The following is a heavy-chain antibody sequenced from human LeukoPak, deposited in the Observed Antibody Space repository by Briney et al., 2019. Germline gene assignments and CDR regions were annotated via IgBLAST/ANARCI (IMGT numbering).Heavy chain of an antibody. D-gene: IGHD1-20*01. J-gene: IGHJ4*02. V-gene: IGHV1-69*04. Sequence: SVTLSCKASGAIVCRSVISWVRRSASHRLEWWERIITILGIANYAQKFQGRVTITADKSTRTAYMELSSVRSEDTAGYYCASWSGDNWNYGDYWGQGTLVTVSS. CDR3: ASWSGDNWNYGDY. CDR2: IITILGIA. CDR1: GAIVCRSV.